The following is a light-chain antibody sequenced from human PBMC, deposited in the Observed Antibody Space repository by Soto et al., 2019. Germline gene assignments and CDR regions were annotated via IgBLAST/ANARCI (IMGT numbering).Light chain of an antibody. CDR3: NSYTSSTTLV. V-gene: IGLV2-14*01. J-gene: IGLJ2*01. CDR2: EVS. Sequence: QSALTQPASVSGSPGQSITISCTGTSSDVGGYNYVSWYQQHPGKAPKLLIYEVSNRPSGVSNRFTASKSGNTASLTISGLQADDEADYYCNSYTSSTTLVFGGGTKVTVL. CDR1: SSDVGGYNY.